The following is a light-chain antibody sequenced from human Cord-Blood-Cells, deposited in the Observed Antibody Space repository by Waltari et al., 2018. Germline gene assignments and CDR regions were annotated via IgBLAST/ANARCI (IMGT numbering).Light chain of an antibody. CDR3: QQRSNWPPMYT. V-gene: IGKV3-11*01. CDR2: DAS. Sequence: EIVLTQSPATRSLSPGERATLSCRAGQSVSSYLAWYQQKPGQAPRLLIYDASNRATGIPARFSGSGSGTDFTLTISSLEPEDFAVYYCQQRSNWPPMYTFGQGTKLEIK. CDR1: QSVSSY. J-gene: IGKJ2*01.